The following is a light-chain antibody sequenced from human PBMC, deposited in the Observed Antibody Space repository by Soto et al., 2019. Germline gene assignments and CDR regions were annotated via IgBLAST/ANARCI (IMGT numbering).Light chain of an antibody. CDR3: QQGHNWPLT. V-gene: IGKV3-15*01. Sequence: EIVMTQSPATLSLSPGERAALSCRASQSINSELAWYQQKPGQPPRLLIYGASTRATGVPARFTGSESGSEFTLTISGLQSEDLADYYCQQGHNWPLTFGQGTRLEI. CDR2: GAS. CDR1: QSINSE. J-gene: IGKJ2*01.